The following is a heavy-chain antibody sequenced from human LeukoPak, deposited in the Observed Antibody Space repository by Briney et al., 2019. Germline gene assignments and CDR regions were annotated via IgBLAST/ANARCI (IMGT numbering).Heavy chain of an antibody. CDR1: GGSISSGSYY. J-gene: IGHJ5*01. Sequence: PSETLSLTCTVSGGSISSGSYYWSWIRQSADKELEWIGRIHYTGNTNYNPSLNNRVTISLGTSDKQFSLRLTSVTAADTAVYYCARAGGFTILRGAGNNWFDSWGQGTLVTVSS. CDR3: ARAGGFTILRGAGNNWFDS. V-gene: IGHV4-61*02. D-gene: IGHD3-10*01. CDR2: IHYTGNT.